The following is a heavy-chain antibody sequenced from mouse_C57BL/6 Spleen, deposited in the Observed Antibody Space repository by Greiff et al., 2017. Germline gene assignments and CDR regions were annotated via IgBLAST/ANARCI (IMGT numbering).Heavy chain of an antibody. CDR1: GYAFSSSW. Sequence: VQLQQSGPELVKPGASVKISCKASGYAFSSSWMNWVKQRPGKGLEWIGRIYPGDGDTNYNGKFKGKATLTADKSSSTAYMQHSSLTSEDSAVYFCARSRDWYFDVWGTGTTVTVSS. CDR3: ARSRDWYFDV. V-gene: IGHV1-82*01. CDR2: IYPGDGDT. J-gene: IGHJ1*03.